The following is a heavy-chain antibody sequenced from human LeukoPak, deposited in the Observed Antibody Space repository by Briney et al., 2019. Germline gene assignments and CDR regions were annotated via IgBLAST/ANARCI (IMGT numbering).Heavy chain of an antibody. D-gene: IGHD3-10*01. CDR2: ISYDGSNK. Sequence: AGGSLRLSCAASGFTFSSYAMHWVRQAPGKGLEWVAVISYDGSNKYYADSVKGRFTISRDNSKNTLYLQMNSLRAEDTAVYYCARDRSVITMVRGVIWGHYYYYMDVWGKGTTVTISS. V-gene: IGHV3-30*04. J-gene: IGHJ6*03. CDR1: GFTFSSYA. CDR3: ARDRSVITMVRGVIWGHYYYYMDV.